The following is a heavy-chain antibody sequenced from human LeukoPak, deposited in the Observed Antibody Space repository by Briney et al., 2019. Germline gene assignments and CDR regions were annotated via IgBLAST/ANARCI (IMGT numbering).Heavy chain of an antibody. Sequence: PSETLSLTCTVSGGSIINRSYYWGWIRQPPGKGLEWIGSIYYSGSTYYNPPLKSRVTISIDTSENQFSLKLSSVTAADTAVYYCARGGWLPLDYWGQGTLVTVSS. V-gene: IGHV4-39*02. CDR1: GGSIINRSYY. D-gene: IGHD3-22*01. CDR2: IYYSGST. J-gene: IGHJ4*02. CDR3: ARGGWLPLDY.